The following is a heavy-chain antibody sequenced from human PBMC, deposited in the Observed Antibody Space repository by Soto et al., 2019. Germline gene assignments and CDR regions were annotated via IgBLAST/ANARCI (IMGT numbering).Heavy chain of an antibody. CDR2: IIPIFGTA. J-gene: IGHJ5*02. V-gene: IGHV1-69*13. CDR1: GGTFSSYA. Sequence: SVKVSCKASGGTFSSYAISWVRQAPGQGLEWMGGIIPIFGTANYAQKFQGRVTITADESTSTAYMELSRLRSEDTAVYYCARLSYCSGGSCYPGVDWFDPWGQGTLVTVSS. CDR3: ARLSYCSGGSCYPGVDWFDP. D-gene: IGHD2-15*01.